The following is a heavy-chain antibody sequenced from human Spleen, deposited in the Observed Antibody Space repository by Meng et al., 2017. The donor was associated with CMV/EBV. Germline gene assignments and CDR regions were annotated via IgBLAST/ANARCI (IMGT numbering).Heavy chain of an antibody. D-gene: IGHD3/OR15-3a*01. V-gene: IGHV1-69*04. Sequence: KISCKASGGTFSSYTISWVRQAPGQGLEWMGRIIPILGIANYAQKFQGRVTITADKSTSTAYMELSSLRSEDTAVYYCAREALPGTMIFGVVRDGMDVWGQGTTVTVSS. J-gene: IGHJ6*02. CDR1: GGTFSSYT. CDR2: IIPILGIA. CDR3: AREALPGTMIFGVVRDGMDV.